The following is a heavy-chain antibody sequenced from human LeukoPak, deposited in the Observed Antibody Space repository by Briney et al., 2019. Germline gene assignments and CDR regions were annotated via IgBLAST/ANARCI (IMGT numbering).Heavy chain of an antibody. CDR2: FNSDGSNT. CDR1: GFTFSSYS. Sequence: GGSLRLSCAASGFTFSSYSMNWVRQAPGKGLEWVSRFNSDGSNTIYADSVKGRFTISRDNAKNTVNLQMNSLRAEDTAVYYCARERAYAFDTWGQGTMVTVSS. V-gene: IGHV3-74*01. CDR3: ARERAYAFDT. J-gene: IGHJ3*02.